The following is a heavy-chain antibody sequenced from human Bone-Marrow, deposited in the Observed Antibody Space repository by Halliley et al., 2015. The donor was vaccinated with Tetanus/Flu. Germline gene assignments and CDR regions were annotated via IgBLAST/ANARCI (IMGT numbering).Heavy chain of an antibody. J-gene: IGHJ4*02. Sequence: LGRTYYRSKWYNDYAASVKSRITIDADTSENQVSLHLNSVTPDDTAMFYCARERRAGSGSYDIWGQGTLVTVSS. V-gene: IGHV6-1*01. CDR3: ARERRAGSGSYDI. D-gene: IGHD1-26*01. CDR2: TYYRSKWYN.